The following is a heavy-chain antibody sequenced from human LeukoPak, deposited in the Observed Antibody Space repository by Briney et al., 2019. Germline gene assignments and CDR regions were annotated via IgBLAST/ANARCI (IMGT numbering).Heavy chain of an antibody. V-gene: IGHV1-18*01. J-gene: IGHJ4*02. CDR2: ISAYNGNT. CDR1: GYTFTSYG. D-gene: IGHD5-24*01. Sequence: RASVKVSCKASGYTFTSYGISWVGQAPRQGLEWMGWISAYNGNTNYAQKLPGRVTMTPDTYTSHAYMELRSLRSDDTAVYYCARTLVCGWLQASDYWGQGPLVTVSS. CDR3: ARTLVCGWLQASDY.